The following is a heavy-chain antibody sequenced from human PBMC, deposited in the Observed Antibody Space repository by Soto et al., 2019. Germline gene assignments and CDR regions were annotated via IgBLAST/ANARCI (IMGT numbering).Heavy chain of an antibody. J-gene: IGHJ5*02. CDR1: GFTFGYSY. V-gene: IGHV3-11*06. CDR2: MSPGSRYP. CDR3: VRGGGGGLFDP. Sequence: GGSLRLSCAGSGFTFGYSYMSWIRQAPGKGLEWLSYMSPGSRYPAYADSVKGRFTVSRDNAKRSLFLQMTSLTAEDTAIYYCVRGGGGGLFDPWGQGTMVTVSS. D-gene: IGHD2-15*01.